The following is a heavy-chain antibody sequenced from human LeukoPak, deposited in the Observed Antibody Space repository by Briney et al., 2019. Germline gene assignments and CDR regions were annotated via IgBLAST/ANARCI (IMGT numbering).Heavy chain of an antibody. V-gene: IGHV3-72*01. CDR3: TREYCGLSVYALDI. J-gene: IGHJ3*02. CDR2: SGNKASSYIT. Sequence: GGSLRLSCEASGFTLSDHYIDWVRQAPGKGLEWVGRSGNKASSYITEYAASVRGRFTMSRDESKNSLYLQMNRLEIEHTAVYHCTREYCGLSVYALDIWGQGTRVTVSS. D-gene: IGHD2-21*01. CDR1: GFTLSDHY.